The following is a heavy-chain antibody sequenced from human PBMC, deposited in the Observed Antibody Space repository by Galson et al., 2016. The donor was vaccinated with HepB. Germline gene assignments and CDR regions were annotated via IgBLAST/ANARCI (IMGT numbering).Heavy chain of an antibody. D-gene: IGHD3-22*01. CDR3: ARGFSDSSGFLFPLLFQY. Sequence: SLRLSCAASGFTVSTNYMSWVRQAPGKGLEWVSSVYSGGNTYYPDSVKGRFTISRDTSKNTPYLQLNNLMAEDTAVYFCARGFSDSSGFLFPLLFQYWGHGTLVTVSS. CDR2: VYSGGNT. CDR1: GFTVSTNY. J-gene: IGHJ4*01. V-gene: IGHV3-66*01.